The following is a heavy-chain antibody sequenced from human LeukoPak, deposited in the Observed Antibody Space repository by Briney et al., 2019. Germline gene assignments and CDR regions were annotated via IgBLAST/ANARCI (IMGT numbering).Heavy chain of an antibody. V-gene: IGHV3-11*04. J-gene: IGHJ3*02. CDR2: ISTSGSTI. CDR3: ARDSTGWQADSFDI. CDR1: GFIFSDYY. Sequence: PGGSLRLSCAASGFIFSDYYMSWIRQAPGKGLEWVSYISTSGSTIYYADSVKGRFTISRDNAKNSLYLQMNSLRAEDTAVYFCARDSTGWQADSFDIWGQGTKVTVSA. D-gene: IGHD2-8*02.